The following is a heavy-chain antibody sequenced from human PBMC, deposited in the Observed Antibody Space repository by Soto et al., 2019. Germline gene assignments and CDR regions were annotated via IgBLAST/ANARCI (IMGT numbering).Heavy chain of an antibody. D-gene: IGHD3-10*01. V-gene: IGHV1-46*01. J-gene: IGHJ6*02. CDR2: INPRGGST. CDR1: GYTFTSYY. CDR3: ARDRKGVASAPGCMDV. Sequence: ASVKVSCKTSGYTFTSYYMHWVRQAPGQGLEWMGLINPRGGSTSYAQKFQGRVSITRDTSTSAVYMELNRLRSEDTAVYYCARDRKGVASAPGCMDVWGQGTTVTVS.